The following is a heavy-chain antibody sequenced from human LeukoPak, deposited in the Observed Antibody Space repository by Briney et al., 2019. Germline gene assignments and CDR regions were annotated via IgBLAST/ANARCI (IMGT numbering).Heavy chain of an antibody. CDR3: ASINRQLWLNY. V-gene: IGHV4-59*01. Sequence: SETLSLTCTVSGGSISSYYWSRIRQPPGKGLEWIGYIYYSGSTNYNPSLKSRVTISVDTSKNQFSLKLSSVTAADTAVYYCASINRQLWLNYWGQGTLVTVSS. D-gene: IGHD5-18*01. J-gene: IGHJ4*02. CDR2: IYYSGST. CDR1: GGSISSYY.